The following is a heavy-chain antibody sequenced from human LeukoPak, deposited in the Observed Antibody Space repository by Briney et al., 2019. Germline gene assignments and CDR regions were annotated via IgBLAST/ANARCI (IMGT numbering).Heavy chain of an antibody. CDR3: TSSGAQQLDLFDY. CDR1: GFTFSGSG. CDR2: IRSKANSYAT. J-gene: IGHJ4*02. D-gene: IGHD6-13*01. Sequence: GVSLSLSCAASGFTFSGSGMHWVRQASGKGLEWVGRIRSKANSYATAYAASVKGRFTISRDDSKNTAYLQMNSLKTEDTSVYYCTSSGAQQLDLFDYWGQGTLVTVSS. V-gene: IGHV3-73*01.